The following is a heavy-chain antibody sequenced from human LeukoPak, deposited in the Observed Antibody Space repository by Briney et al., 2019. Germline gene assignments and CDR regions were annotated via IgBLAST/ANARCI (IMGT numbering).Heavy chain of an antibody. CDR2: IYYSGST. Sequence: SETLSVTCTVSGGSISSYYWSWIRQPPGKGLEWIGYIYYSGSTNYNPSLKSRVIISVDTSKNQFSLKLSSVTAADTAVYYCARSDFWSGSIDYWGQGTLVTVSS. V-gene: IGHV4-59*01. CDR1: GGSISSYY. J-gene: IGHJ4*02. CDR3: ARSDFWSGSIDY. D-gene: IGHD3-3*01.